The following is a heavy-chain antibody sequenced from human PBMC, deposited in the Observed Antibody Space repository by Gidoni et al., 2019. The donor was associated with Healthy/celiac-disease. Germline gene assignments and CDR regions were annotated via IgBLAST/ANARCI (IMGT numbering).Heavy chain of an antibody. CDR1: GFTFSSYG. Sequence: QVQLVESGGGVVQPGRSLRLSCAASGFTFSSYGMHWVRQAPGKGLAWVAVIWYDGSNKYYAESVKGRFTISRDNSKNTLYLQMNSLRAEDTAVYYCARDRYYDTSMDVWGQGTTVTVSS. V-gene: IGHV3-33*01. CDR3: ARDRYYDTSMDV. J-gene: IGHJ6*02. D-gene: IGHD3-9*01. CDR2: IWYDGSNK.